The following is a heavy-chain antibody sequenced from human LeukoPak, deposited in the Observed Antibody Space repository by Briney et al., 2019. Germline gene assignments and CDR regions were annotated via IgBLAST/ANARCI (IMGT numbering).Heavy chain of an antibody. Sequence: PGGSLRLSCAASGFTVSSNYMSWVRQAPGKGLEWVANVNQGGSETYYVDSVKGRFIISRDNAKNSMYLQMNSLRAEDTAVYYCVRGGLYHYSGTSGDYWGQGTLVTVSS. CDR3: VRGGLYHYSGTSGDY. V-gene: IGHV3-7*01. J-gene: IGHJ4*02. D-gene: IGHD1-26*01. CDR2: VNQGGSET. CDR1: GFTVSSNY.